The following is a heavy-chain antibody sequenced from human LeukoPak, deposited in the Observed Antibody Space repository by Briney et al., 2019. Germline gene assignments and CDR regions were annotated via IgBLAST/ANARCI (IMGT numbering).Heavy chain of an antibody. J-gene: IGHJ3*02. Sequence: SETLSLTCTVSGGSISSYYWSWIRQPPGKGLEWNGYIYYSGSTNYNPSLKSRVTISVDTSKNQFSLKLSSVTAADTAVYYCARAVPAFDIWGQGTMVTVSS. CDR2: IYYSGST. CDR1: GGSISSYY. V-gene: IGHV4-59*01. CDR3: ARAVPAFDI.